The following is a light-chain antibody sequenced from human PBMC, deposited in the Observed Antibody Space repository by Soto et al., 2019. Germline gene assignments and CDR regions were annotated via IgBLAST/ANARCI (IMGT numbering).Light chain of an antibody. CDR1: SANIGNHF. Sequence: QSVLTQPPSVSAAPGQKVTISCYGYSANIGNHFVSWYQQFPGTAPKPLISDNDQRPSGVPDRFSGSKSGTSATLDITGLRSGDEADYYCAAWDSRLSVVVFGAGTKLTVL. CDR3: AAWDSRLSVVV. CDR2: DND. V-gene: IGLV1-51*01. J-gene: IGLJ1*01.